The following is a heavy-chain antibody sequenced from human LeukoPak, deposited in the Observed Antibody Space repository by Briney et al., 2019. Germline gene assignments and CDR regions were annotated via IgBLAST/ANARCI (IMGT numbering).Heavy chain of an antibody. J-gene: IGHJ4*02. Sequence: SETLSLTCNVSDYSISSGYYWGWIRQTPGKGLEWFGSIYHNGVTFYDPSLRSRLSISLDTSKNQFSLKLSSVTAADTAVYYCARDYGGNPHWGQGTLVTVSS. CDR1: DYSISSGYY. D-gene: IGHD4-23*01. V-gene: IGHV4-38-2*02. CDR2: IYHNGVT. CDR3: ARDYGGNPH.